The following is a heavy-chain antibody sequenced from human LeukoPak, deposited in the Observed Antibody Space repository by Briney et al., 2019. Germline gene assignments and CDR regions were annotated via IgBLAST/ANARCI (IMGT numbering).Heavy chain of an antibody. CDR3: ARETSQKGAHYMDV. J-gene: IGHJ6*03. D-gene: IGHD3-16*01. CDR1: GGSISSSSYY. CDR2: IYYSGST. V-gene: IGHV4-39*07. Sequence: SETLSLTCTVSGGSISSSSYYWGWIRQPPGKGLEWIGSIYYSGSTNYNPSLKSRVTISVDTSKNQFSLKLSSVTAADTAVYYCARETSQKGAHYMDVWGKGTTVTIFS.